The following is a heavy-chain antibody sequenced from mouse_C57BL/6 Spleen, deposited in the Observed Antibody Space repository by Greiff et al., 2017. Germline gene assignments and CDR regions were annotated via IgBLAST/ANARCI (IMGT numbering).Heavy chain of an antibody. Sequence: QVQLKQPGAELVMPGASVKLSCKASGYTFTSYWMHWVKQRPGQGLEWIGEIDPSDSYSNYNQKFKGKTTLTVDKSSSTAYMQLSSLTSEDSAVYYCARWEYASRDPYFDYWGQGTTLTVSA. V-gene: IGHV1-69*01. CDR2: IDPSDSYS. CDR3: ARWEYASRDPYFDY. CDR1: GYTFTSYW. D-gene: IGHD1-1*01. J-gene: IGHJ2*01.